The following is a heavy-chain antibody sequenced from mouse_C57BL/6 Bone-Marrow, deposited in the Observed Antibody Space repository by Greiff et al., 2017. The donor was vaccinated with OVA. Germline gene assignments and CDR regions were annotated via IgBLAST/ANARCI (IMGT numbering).Heavy chain of an antibody. Sequence: VKLQQSGAELARPGASVKLSCKASGYTFTSYGISWVKQRTGQGLEWIGEIYPRSGNTYYNEKFKGKATLTADKSSSTAYMELRSLTSEDSAVYFCARTAQGYYYAMDYWGQGTSVTVSS. CDR1: GYTFTSYG. CDR3: ARTAQGYYYAMDY. V-gene: IGHV1-81*01. J-gene: IGHJ4*01. CDR2: IYPRSGNT. D-gene: IGHD3-2*02.